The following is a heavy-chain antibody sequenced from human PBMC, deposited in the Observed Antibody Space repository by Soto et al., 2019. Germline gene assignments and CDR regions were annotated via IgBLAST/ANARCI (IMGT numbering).Heavy chain of an antibody. Sequence: PSETLSLTCTVSGVSISSGDYRWSWVRQPPGKGPEWIGEINHRGSANYNPSLKSRVTISVDISKSQFSLRLTSVTAADTAVYYCARYNAASGTYYFDFWGQGALVTV. V-gene: IGHV4-4*02. D-gene: IGHD6-13*01. J-gene: IGHJ4*02. CDR2: INHRGSA. CDR3: ARYNAASGTYYFDF. CDR1: GVSISSGDYR.